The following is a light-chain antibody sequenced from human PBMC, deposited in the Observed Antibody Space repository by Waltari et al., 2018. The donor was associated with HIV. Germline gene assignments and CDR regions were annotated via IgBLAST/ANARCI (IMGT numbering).Light chain of an antibody. Sequence: QSVLTQPPSVSAAPGQKVTISCSGSNSNIGNNYVYWYQRLPGAAPKLLIYDNNGRPPGIPDRFSGSKSGTSATLAITGLQTGDEADYYCGTWDSSLSAGCYVFGTGTKVTV. V-gene: IGLV1-51*01. CDR3: GTWDSSLSAGCYV. J-gene: IGLJ1*01. CDR2: DNN. CDR1: NSNIGNNY.